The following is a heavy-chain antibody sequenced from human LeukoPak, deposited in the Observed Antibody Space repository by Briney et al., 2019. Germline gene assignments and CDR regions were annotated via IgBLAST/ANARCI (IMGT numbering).Heavy chain of an antibody. CDR1: GYSFTSYW. Sequence: GESLKISCKGSGYSFTSYWIGWVRQMPGKGLERMGIIYLGDSDTRYSPSFQGQVTISADKSISTAYLQWSSLKASDTAMYYCARHGPTYYDSSGYLVDYWGQGTLVTVSS. J-gene: IGHJ4*02. V-gene: IGHV5-51*01. D-gene: IGHD3-22*01. CDR2: IYLGDSDT. CDR3: ARHGPTYYDSSGYLVDY.